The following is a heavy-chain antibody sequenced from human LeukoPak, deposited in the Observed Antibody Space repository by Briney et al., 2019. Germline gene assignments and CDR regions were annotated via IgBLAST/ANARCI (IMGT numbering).Heavy chain of an antibody. CDR1: GFTVSSNY. D-gene: IGHD6-13*01. CDR3: AKEGYIDY. V-gene: IGHV3-66*01. CDR2: IYSGGST. Sequence: GGSLRLSCAASGFTVSSNYMSWVRQAPGKGLEWVSVIYSGGSTYYADSVKGRFTISRDNSKSTLYLQVNSLTTEDTAVYYCAKEGYIDYWGQGTLVTVSS. J-gene: IGHJ4*02.